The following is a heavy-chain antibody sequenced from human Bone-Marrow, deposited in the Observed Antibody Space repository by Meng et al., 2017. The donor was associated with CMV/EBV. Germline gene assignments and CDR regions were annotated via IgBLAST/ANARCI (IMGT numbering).Heavy chain of an antibody. CDR3: ARDSGHISPYYFDYGLDV. D-gene: IGHD3-10*01. Sequence: ASVKVSCKASGYTFPNYGISWVRQAPGQGLEWMGWISPYKGFTNYAQKFQGRVTMTTDTSTSTAYMELRSLRSDDTAVYYCARDSGHISPYYFDYGLDVWGQGTTATVSS. V-gene: IGHV1-18*01. CDR1: GYTFPNYG. CDR2: ISPYKGFT. J-gene: IGHJ6*02.